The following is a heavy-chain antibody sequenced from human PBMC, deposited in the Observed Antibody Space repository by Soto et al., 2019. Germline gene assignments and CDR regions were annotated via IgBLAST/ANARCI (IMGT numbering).Heavy chain of an antibody. J-gene: IGHJ4*02. D-gene: IGHD6-19*01. CDR1: GYSFTSYW. CDR3: ARGGAIAVAGTSYFDY. Sequence: GESLKISCKGSGYSFTSYWIGWVRQMPGKGLEWMGIIYPGDSDTRYSPSFQGQVTISADKSISTAYLQWSSLKASDTAMYYCARGGAIAVAGTSYFDYWGQGTLVTVSS. CDR2: IYPGDSDT. V-gene: IGHV5-51*01.